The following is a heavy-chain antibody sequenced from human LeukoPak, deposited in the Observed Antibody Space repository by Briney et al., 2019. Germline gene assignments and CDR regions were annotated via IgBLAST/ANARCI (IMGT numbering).Heavy chain of an antibody. CDR2: IYYSGST. CDR3: ARGVYGSGTLFDY. D-gene: IGHD3-10*01. CDR1: GGSISSYY. Sequence: SETLSLTCTVSGGSISSYYWSWIRQSVGKGLEWIGSIYYSGSTYYNPSLKSRVTISVDTSKNQFSLKLSSVTAADTAVYYCARGVYGSGTLFDYWGQGTLVTVSS. J-gene: IGHJ4*02. V-gene: IGHV4-4*07.